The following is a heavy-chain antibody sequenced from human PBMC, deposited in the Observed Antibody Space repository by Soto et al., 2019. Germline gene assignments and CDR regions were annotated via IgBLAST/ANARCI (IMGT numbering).Heavy chain of an antibody. Sequence: QVQLVESGGGVVQPGRSLRLSCAASGFTFSSYAMHWVRQAPGKRLEWVAVISYDGSNKYYADSVKGRFTISRDNSKNTLYLQMNSLRAEDTAVYYCAREGIGYCSGGSCYSGAFDIWGQGTMVTVSS. CDR1: GFTFSSYA. CDR2: ISYDGSNK. D-gene: IGHD2-15*01. J-gene: IGHJ3*02. CDR3: AREGIGYCSGGSCYSGAFDI. V-gene: IGHV3-30-3*01.